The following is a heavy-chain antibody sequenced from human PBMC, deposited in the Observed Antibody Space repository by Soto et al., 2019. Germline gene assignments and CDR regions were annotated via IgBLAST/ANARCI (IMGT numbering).Heavy chain of an antibody. J-gene: IGHJ4*02. V-gene: IGHV4-61*01. CDR1: GDSVSNDNYY. CDR3: ARSQRGRTAFTFDY. CDR2: IYYSGTT. Sequence: ASETLSLTCAVSGDSVSNDNYYWSWIRQPPGKGLGWIGYIYYSGTTNYNSYLKSRLSLSVDMSKNQFSLKLASVTAADTAVYFCARSQRGRTAFTFDYWGQGALVTVSS. D-gene: IGHD3-16*01.